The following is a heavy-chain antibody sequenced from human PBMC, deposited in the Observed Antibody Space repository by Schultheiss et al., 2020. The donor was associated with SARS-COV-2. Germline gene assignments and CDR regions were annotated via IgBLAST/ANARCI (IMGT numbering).Heavy chain of an antibody. Sequence: SETLSLTCTVSGGSISSYYWSWIRQPPGKGLEWIGEINHSGSTNYNPSLKSRVTMSVDTSKNQFSLKLSSVTAADTAVYYCARVPNHWNFDYWGQGTLVTVSS. CDR2: INHSGST. CDR1: GGSISSYY. V-gene: IGHV4-34*01. D-gene: IGHD1-1*01. CDR3: ARVPNHWNFDY. J-gene: IGHJ4*02.